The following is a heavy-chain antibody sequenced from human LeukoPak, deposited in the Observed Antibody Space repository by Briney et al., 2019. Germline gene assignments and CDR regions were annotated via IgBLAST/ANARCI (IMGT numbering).Heavy chain of an antibody. CDR3: ARETPRRGETRDGYR. CDR1: GFTFKKYW. CDR2: IKEDGSET. Sequence: GESLRLSCAASGFTFKKYWMNWVRQVPGKGLECLGNIKEDGSETYYADSVKGRFTISRDNPKNLVFLQINSLRVEDTAVYYCARETPRRGETRDGYRWGQGTLVTVSS. V-gene: IGHV3-7*01. J-gene: IGHJ4*02. D-gene: IGHD5-24*01.